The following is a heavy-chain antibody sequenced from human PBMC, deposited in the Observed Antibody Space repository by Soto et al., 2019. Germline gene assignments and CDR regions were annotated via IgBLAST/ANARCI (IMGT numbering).Heavy chain of an antibody. CDR3: ARDDGGYYYDSSGFLDS. Sequence: QVQLVESGGGVVQPGRSLRLSCAASGFTFSSYGMHWVRQAPGKGLEWVAVIWYDGSNKYYADSVKGRFTISRDNSKNKLYLQMTSLRAEDTAVYYCARDDGGYYYDSSGFLDSWGQGTLVTVSS. CDR2: IWYDGSNK. D-gene: IGHD3-22*01. CDR1: GFTFSSYG. V-gene: IGHV3-33*01. J-gene: IGHJ4*02.